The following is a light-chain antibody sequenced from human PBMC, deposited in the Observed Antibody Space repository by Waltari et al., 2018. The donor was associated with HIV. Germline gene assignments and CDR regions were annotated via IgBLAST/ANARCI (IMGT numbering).Light chain of an antibody. V-gene: IGLV10-54*01. CDR3: SAWDSSLGAWV. CDR2: RSD. Sequence: QAGLTQPPSVSKGLGQTATLTCTGNSNNVGNQGVAWLQQHQQHQGHPPNLLSYRSDTRPSGIAERFSASRSGNTASLTITGLRPEDEADYYCSAWDSSLGAWVFGGGTKLTVL. CDR1: SNNVGNQG. J-gene: IGLJ3*02.